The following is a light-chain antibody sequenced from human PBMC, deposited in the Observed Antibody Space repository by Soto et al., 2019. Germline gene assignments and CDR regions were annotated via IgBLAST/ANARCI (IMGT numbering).Light chain of an antibody. Sequence: DIQMTQSPSSLSASVGDRVTITCRASQSISSYLNWYQQKPGKAPKLLIYAASSLQSGVPSRFSGSGSWTDFTPTISSRQHEDFATYYCQQRYSTPPITFGQGTRLEIK. CDR3: QQRYSTPPIT. CDR1: QSISSY. J-gene: IGKJ5*01. CDR2: AAS. V-gene: IGKV1-39*01.